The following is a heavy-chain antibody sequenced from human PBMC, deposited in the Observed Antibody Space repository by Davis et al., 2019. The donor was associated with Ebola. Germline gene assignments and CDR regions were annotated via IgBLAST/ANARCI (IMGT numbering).Heavy chain of an antibody. CDR1: GFTFSSYS. Sequence: GGSLRLSCAASGFTFSSYSMNWVRQAPGKGLEWVASISSSSSYIYYADSGKGRFTISRDKAKNSLYLQMNSLRAEDTAVYYCARGAGDIVVVVAAASYYYGMDVWGQGTTVTVSS. V-gene: IGHV3-21*01. CDR2: ISSSSSYI. J-gene: IGHJ6*02. D-gene: IGHD2-15*01. CDR3: ARGAGDIVVVVAAASYYYGMDV.